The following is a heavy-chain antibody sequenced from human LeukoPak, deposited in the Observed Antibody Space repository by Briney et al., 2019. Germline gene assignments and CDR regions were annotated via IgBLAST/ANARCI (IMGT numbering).Heavy chain of an antibody. Sequence: SETLSLTCTVSGDSIKSRSYYWGWIRQPPGKGLEWIGSIYYSGITYYNPSLKSRVTVSVDTSENQFSLRLISVTPAGPPVYSCASEFPHVEYSGWKQGWFARSGQGTLVTVSS. CDR1: GDSIKSRSYY. CDR2: IYYSGIT. V-gene: IGHV4-39*01. CDR3: ASEFPHVEYSGWKQGWFAR. J-gene: IGHJ5*02. D-gene: IGHD6-19*01.